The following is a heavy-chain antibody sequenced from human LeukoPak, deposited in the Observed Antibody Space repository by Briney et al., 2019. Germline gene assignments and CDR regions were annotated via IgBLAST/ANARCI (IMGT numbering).Heavy chain of an antibody. CDR2: IYPGDSDT. CDR3: ARLEANYCSSTSRYPYFDY. J-gene: IGHJ4*02. D-gene: IGHD2-2*01. V-gene: IGHV5-51*01. Sequence: GESLKISCKGSGYSFTSYWIGWVRQMPGKGLEWMGIIYPGDSDTRYSPSFQGQVTISADKSISTAYLQWSSLKASDTAMYYCARLEANYCSSTSRYPYFDYWGQGTLVTVSS. CDR1: GYSFTSYW.